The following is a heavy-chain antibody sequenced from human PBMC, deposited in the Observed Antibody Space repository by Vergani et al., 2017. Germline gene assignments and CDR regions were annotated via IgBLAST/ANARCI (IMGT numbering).Heavy chain of an antibody. CDR2: IYYSWST. V-gene: IGHV4-30-4*01. CDR3: ARDGDPPTNWFDP. CDR1: GGSISSGDYY. Sequence: QVQLQESGPGLVKPSQTLSLTCTVSGGSISSGDYYWSWIRQPPGKGLEWIGYIYYSWSTYYNPSLKSRVTISVDTSKNPCSLKLSSVTAADTAVYYCARDGDPPTNWFDPWGQGTLVTVSS. J-gene: IGHJ5*02. D-gene: IGHD2-21*02.